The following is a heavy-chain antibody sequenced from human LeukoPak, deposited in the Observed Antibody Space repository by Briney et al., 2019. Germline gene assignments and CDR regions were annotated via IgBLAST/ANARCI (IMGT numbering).Heavy chain of an antibody. J-gene: IGHJ4*02. CDR1: GYTFTGYG. CDR2: ISAYNGNT. Sequence: GASVKVSCKASGYTFTGYGISWVRQAPGQGLEWMGWISAYNGNTNYAQKLQGRVTMTTDTSTSTAYMELRSLRSDDTAVYYCASGAHYDSSGYFGYWGQGTLVTVSS. D-gene: IGHD3-22*01. CDR3: ASGAHYDSSGYFGY. V-gene: IGHV1-18*01.